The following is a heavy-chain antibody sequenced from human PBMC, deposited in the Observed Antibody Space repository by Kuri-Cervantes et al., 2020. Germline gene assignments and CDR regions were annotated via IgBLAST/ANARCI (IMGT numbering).Heavy chain of an antibody. D-gene: IGHD6-13*01. CDR1: GYSFTNFG. V-gene: IGHV1-18*01. CDR3: AREGVAAAGTGFRYFDY. CDR2: ISPDNGNT. J-gene: IGHJ4*02. Sequence: ASVKVSCKASGYSFTNFGIIWVRQAPGQGLEWMGWISPDNGNTNYAQKFQGRVTMTRDTSTSTVYMELSSLRSEDTAVYYCAREGVAAAGTGFRYFDYWGQGTLVTVSS.